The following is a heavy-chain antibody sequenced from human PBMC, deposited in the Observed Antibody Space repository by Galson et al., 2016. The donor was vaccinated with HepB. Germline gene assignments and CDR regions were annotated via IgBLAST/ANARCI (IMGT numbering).Heavy chain of an antibody. CDR1: GFTFSSYG. V-gene: IGHV3-33*01. J-gene: IGHJ6*02. CDR2: IWYDGQNN. Sequence: SLRLSCAASGFTFSSYGMNWVRQAPGKGLEWVAVIWYDGQNNYYADSVKGRFTISRDNSKNALYLQVNSLRVEDTAVYYCAGSSSRSYYFGINVWGQGTTVTVSS. D-gene: IGHD6-13*01. CDR3: AGSSSRSYYFGINV.